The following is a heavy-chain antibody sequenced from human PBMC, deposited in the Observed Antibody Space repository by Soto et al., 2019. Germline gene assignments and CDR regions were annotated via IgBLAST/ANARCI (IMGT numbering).Heavy chain of an antibody. CDR2: IYYSGST. V-gene: IGHV4-31*03. CDR1: GGSISSGGYY. D-gene: IGHD2-15*01. Sequence: SETLSLTCTVSGGSISSGGYYWSWIRQHPGKGLEWIGYIYYSGSTYYNPSLKSRVTISVDTSKNQFSLKLSSVTAADTAVYYCVRGEVVVVVDGMDVWGQGTTVTGSS. CDR3: VRGEVVVVVDGMDV. J-gene: IGHJ6*02.